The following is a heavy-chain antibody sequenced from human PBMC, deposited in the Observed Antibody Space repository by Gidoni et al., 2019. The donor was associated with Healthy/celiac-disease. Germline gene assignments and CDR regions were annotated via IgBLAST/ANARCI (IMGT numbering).Heavy chain of an antibody. CDR3: ARVYDFWSGYRY. Sequence: QVQLVQSGAEVKKPGASVKVSCKASGYTFTGYYMHWVRQAPGQGLEWMGWINPNSGGTNYAHKFQVRVTMTRDTSISTAYMELSRLRSDDTAVYYWARVYDFWSGYRYWGQGTLVTVSS. D-gene: IGHD3-3*01. CDR1: GYTFTGYY. CDR2: INPNSGGT. V-gene: IGHV1-2*07. J-gene: IGHJ4*02.